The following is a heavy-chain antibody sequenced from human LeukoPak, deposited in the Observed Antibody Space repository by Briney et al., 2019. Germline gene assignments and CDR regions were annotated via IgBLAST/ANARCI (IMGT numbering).Heavy chain of an antibody. CDR2: INHNGNVN. CDR3: ARGGGLDV. D-gene: IGHD3-16*01. V-gene: IGHV3-7*03. CDR1: GFTFSSYW. J-gene: IGHJ6*02. Sequence: GGSLRLSCAASGFTFSSYWMNWARQAPGKGLEWVSSINHNGNVNYYVDSVKGRFTISRDNAKNSLYLQMSNLRAEDTAVYFCARGGGLDVWGQGATVTVSS.